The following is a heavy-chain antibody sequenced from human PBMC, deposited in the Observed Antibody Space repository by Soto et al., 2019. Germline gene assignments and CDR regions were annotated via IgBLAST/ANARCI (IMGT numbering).Heavy chain of an antibody. D-gene: IGHD3-3*01. CDR2: ISAYNGNT. CDR3: ARDRSIDFWSGYWNDAFDI. Sequence: ASVKVSCKASGYTFTSYGISWGRQAPGQGLEWMGWISAYNGNTNYAQKLQGRVTMTTDTSTSTAYMELRSLRSDDTAVYYCARDRSIDFWSGYWNDAFDIWGQGTMVTVSS. CDR1: GYTFTSYG. V-gene: IGHV1-18*04. J-gene: IGHJ3*02.